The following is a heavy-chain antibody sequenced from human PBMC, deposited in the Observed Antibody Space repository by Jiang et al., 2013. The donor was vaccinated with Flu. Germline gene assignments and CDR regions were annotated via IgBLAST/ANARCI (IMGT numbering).Heavy chain of an antibody. CDR2: IYHSGST. CDR1: GGSIMSTTYY. V-gene: IGHV4-39*01. Sequence: LLKPSETLSLTCTVSGGSIMSTTYYWGWIRQPPGKGLEWIGNIYHSGSTYYNPSLKSRVTISVDTSKSQFSLELSSVTAADTAVYYCARQSYQPLLYFDYWGQGTLVTVSS. J-gene: IGHJ4*02. CDR3: ARQSYQPLLYFDY. D-gene: IGHD2-2*01.